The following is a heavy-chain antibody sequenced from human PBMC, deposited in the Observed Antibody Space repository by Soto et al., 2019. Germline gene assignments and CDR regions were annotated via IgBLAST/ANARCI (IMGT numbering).Heavy chain of an antibody. CDR1: GFTFSSYA. CDR2: ISHDGSKK. J-gene: IGHJ4*02. Sequence: QVQLVESGGGVVQPGRSLRLSCAASGFTFSSYAMHWVRQAPEKGLEWVAVISHDGSKKYYADCVKGRFTISRDNSKNTLYLEMNSLRLEDTAVHYCARSGSYYPYFDYWGQGTLVTVSS. V-gene: IGHV3-30-3*01. D-gene: IGHD1-26*01. CDR3: ARSGSYYPYFDY.